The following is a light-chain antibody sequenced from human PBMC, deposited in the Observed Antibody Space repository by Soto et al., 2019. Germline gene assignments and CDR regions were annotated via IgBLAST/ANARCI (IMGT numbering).Light chain of an antibody. CDR2: DAS. V-gene: IGKV3-20*01. J-gene: IGKJ4*01. Sequence: EIVLTQSPGTLSLSPGERATLSCRASQSIRSNYLAWYQQKPGQAPRLLIFDASSRATGIPGKFSGSESGTDFTLTISRLDPEDFAVYYCQQYASSLTFGGGTKVEIK. CDR1: QSIRSNY. CDR3: QQYASSLT.